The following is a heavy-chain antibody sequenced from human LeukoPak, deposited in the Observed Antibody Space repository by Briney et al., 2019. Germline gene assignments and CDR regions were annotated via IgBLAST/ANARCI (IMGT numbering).Heavy chain of an antibody. D-gene: IGHD1/OR15-1a*01. CDR1: GFTFSRFW. CDR3: ARVRHVVYNWNKYFDN. V-gene: IGHV3-7*01. Sequence: GGSLRLSCAASGFTFSRFWMSWVRQAPGKGLEWVASIKEGGSAKYYVDSVKDRFTISRDNAKNSLYLQMNSLRAEDTAVYYCARVRHVVYNWNKYFDNWGQGTLVTVSS. CDR2: IKEGGSAK. J-gene: IGHJ4*02.